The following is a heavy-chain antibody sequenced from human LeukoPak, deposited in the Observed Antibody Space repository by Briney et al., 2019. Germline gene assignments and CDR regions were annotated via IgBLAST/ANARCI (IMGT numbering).Heavy chain of an antibody. V-gene: IGHV1-18*01. CDR1: VYAFTIYG. CDR3: AREGGRAGSNYYYMDV. D-gene: IGHD3-16*01. CDR2: ISGYTGNT. Sequence: ASVRVSSTPSVYAFTIYGISWVRQAPGQGLEWMGWISGYTGNTNYAQKLKGRVTMTTDTSTRTAYMELGSLRSDDTAVYYCAREGGRAGSNYYYMDVWGKGTTVIVSS. J-gene: IGHJ6*03.